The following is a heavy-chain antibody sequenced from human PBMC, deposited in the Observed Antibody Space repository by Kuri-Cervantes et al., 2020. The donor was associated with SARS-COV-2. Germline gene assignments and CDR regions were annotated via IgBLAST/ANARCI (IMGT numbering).Heavy chain of an antibody. CDR2: ISSSSSYI. CDR3: ARDQGGYYGSGSFDY. CDR1: GFTFSSYS. V-gene: IGHV3-21*01. Sequence: GGSLRLSCAASGFTFSSYSMNWVRQAPGKGLEWVSSISSSSSYIYYADSVKGRFTISRDNAKNSLYLQMNSLRAEDTAVYYCARDQGGYYGSGSFDYWGQGTLVTVSS. J-gene: IGHJ4*02. D-gene: IGHD3-10*01.